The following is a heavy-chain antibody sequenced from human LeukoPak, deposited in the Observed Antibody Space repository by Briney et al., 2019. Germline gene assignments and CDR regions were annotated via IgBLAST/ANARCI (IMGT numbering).Heavy chain of an antibody. CDR2: ISDSGGST. J-gene: IGHJ4*02. CDR1: GITLSNYG. Sequence: GGSLRLSCAVSGITLSNYGMSWVRQAPGKGLEWVAGISDSGGSTNYADSVKGRFTLSRDNPKNTLYLQMNRLRAEDTAVYFCARRGVVIRVILVGFHKEAFYFDSWGQGALVTVSS. D-gene: IGHD3-22*01. CDR3: ARRGVVIRVILVGFHKEAFYFDS. V-gene: IGHV3-23*01.